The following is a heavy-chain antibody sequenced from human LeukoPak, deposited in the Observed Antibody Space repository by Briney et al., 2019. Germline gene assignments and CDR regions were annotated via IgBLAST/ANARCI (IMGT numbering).Heavy chain of an antibody. D-gene: IGHD3-22*01. CDR3: ARGKAPSYYYDSSLYYYYMDV. J-gene: IGHJ6*03. V-gene: IGHV4-34*01. CDR2: VNHSGST. CDR1: AESFSAYY. Sequence: PSETLSLTCAVYAESFSAYYWSWIRQPPGKGLEWIGEVNHSGSTNYNPSLKSRVTISVDTSKNQFSLKLSSVTAADTAVYYCARGKAPSYYYDSSLYYYYMDVWGKGTTVTISS.